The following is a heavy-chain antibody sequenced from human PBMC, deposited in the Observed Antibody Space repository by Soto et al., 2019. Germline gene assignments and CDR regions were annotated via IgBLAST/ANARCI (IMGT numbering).Heavy chain of an antibody. J-gene: IGHJ6*02. CDR3: ARHRYYDFWSGYYNYYYYGMDV. Sequence: SETLSLTCTVSGGSISSSSYYWGWIRQPPGKGLEWIGSIYYSGSTYYNPSLERRVTISVDTSKNQFSLKLSSVTAADTAVYYCARHRYYDFWSGYYNYYYYGMDVWGQGTTVTVSS. D-gene: IGHD3-3*01. CDR1: GGSISSSSYY. V-gene: IGHV4-39*01. CDR2: IYYSGST.